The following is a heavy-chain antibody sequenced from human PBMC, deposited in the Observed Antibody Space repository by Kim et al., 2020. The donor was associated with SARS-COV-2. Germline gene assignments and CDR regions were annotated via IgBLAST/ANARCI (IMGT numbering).Heavy chain of an antibody. V-gene: IGHV3-11*03. J-gene: IGHJ4*02. D-gene: IGHD6-13*01. Sequence: ADSVKGRFTISRDTAKTSLYMQMNSLRAEDTAVYYCARYPIAAADYYFDYWGQGTLVTVSS. CDR3: ARYPIAAADYYFDY.